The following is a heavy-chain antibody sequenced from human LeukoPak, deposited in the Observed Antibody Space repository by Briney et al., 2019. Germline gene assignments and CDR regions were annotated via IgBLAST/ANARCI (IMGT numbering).Heavy chain of an antibody. Sequence: SETLSLTCTVSGGSISSSSYYWGWIRQPPGKGLEWIGSIYHSGSTYYNPSLKSRVTISVDTSKNQFSLKLSSVTAADTAVYYCARIVVATDYYYYYMDVWGKGTTVTVSS. CDR3: ARIVVATDYYYYYMDV. V-gene: IGHV4-39*07. D-gene: IGHD5-12*01. CDR1: GGSISSSSYY. CDR2: IYHSGST. J-gene: IGHJ6*03.